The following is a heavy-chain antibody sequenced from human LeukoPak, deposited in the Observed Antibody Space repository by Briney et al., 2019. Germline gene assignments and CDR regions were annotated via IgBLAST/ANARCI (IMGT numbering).Heavy chain of an antibody. J-gene: IGHJ2*01. CDR3: AREYYYDSSGYYPNRHWYFDL. CDR2: IYYSGST. CDR1: GGSISSGDYY. D-gene: IGHD3-22*01. V-gene: IGHV4-30-4*02. Sequence: PSETLSLTCTVSGGSISSGDYYWSWIRQPPGKGLEWIGYIYYSGSTYYNPSLKSRVTISVDTSKNQFSLKLSSVTAADTAVYYCAREYYYDSSGYYPNRHWYFDLWGRGTLVTVSS.